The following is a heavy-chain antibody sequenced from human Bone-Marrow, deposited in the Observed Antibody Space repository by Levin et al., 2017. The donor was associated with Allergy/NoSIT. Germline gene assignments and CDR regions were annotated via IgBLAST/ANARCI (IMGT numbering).Heavy chain of an antibody. CDR3: AVLSPNYYYYYGMDV. Sequence: GGSLRLSCAASGFTFSSYSMNWVRQAPGKGLEWVSSISSSSSYIYYADSVKGRFTISRDNAKNSLYLQMNSLRAEDTAVYYCAVLSPNYYYYYGMDVWGQGTTVTVSS. V-gene: IGHV3-21*01. J-gene: IGHJ6*02. D-gene: IGHD3-10*01. CDR2: ISSSSSYI. CDR1: GFTFSSYS.